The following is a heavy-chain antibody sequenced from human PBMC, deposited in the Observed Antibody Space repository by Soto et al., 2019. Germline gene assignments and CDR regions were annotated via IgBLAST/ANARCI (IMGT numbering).Heavy chain of an antibody. Sequence: GGSLRLSCAASGFTFMNAWMNWVRPAPGKGLEWVGRIKSKTDGGTTDYAAPVKVRFTIPRDDSKHTLYLQMNSLKTDDTAVYYCNTDLETAAAGNNYWGQGTLVTVSS. D-gene: IGHD6-13*01. CDR3: NTDLETAAAGNNY. J-gene: IGHJ4*02. CDR2: IKSKTDGGTT. V-gene: IGHV3-15*07. CDR1: GFTFMNAW.